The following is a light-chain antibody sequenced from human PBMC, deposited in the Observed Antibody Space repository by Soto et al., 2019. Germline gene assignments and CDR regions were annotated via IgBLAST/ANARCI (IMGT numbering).Light chain of an antibody. J-gene: IGKJ1*01. V-gene: IGKV1-39*01. CDR2: AAS. Sequence: DIQMTQSPSSLSASVGDRVTITCRASQGISSYLNWYQQMPGKAPKLLIYAASSLQSGVPSRFSGSGSGTHFTLTISSLQPEDFATYYCQQTCNTLWTFGQGTKVDIK. CDR1: QGISSY. CDR3: QQTCNTLWT.